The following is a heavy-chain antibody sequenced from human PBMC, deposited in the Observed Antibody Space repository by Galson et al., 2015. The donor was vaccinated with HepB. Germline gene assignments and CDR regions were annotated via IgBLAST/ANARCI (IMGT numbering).Heavy chain of an antibody. CDR2: IWYDGSKK. CDR3: ARGRSSGYWALDY. V-gene: IGHV3-33*01. J-gene: IGHJ4*02. D-gene: IGHD3-22*01. CDR1: GFSFSSYG. Sequence: SLRLSCAASGFSFSSYGMHWVRQAPGKGLEWVAVIWYDGSKKYYADSVKGRFTISRDTSKNTLHLQMNSLRAEDTAVYYCARGRSSGYWALDYWGQGTLVTVSS.